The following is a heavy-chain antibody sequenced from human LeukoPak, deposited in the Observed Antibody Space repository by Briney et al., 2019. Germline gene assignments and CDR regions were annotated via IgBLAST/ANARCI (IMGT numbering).Heavy chain of an antibody. CDR1: GGSISSLY. CDR3: ARHRAYSSSSPFDY. CDR2: IYYTGST. D-gene: IGHD6-6*01. J-gene: IGHJ4*02. Sequence: SETLSLTCSVSGGSISSLYWSWIRQPPGKGLEWIGYIYYTGSTNYNPSLKSRVTMFVDMSKNQFSLRLSSVTAADTAVYYCARHRAYSSSSPFDYWGQGTLVTVPS. V-gene: IGHV4-59*08.